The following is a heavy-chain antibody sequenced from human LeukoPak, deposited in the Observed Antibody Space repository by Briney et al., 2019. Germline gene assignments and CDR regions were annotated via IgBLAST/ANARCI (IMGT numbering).Heavy chain of an antibody. J-gene: IGHJ4*02. CDR1: GFTFSNYW. D-gene: IGHD1-1*01. CDR3: ARHSRTTFDY. CDR2: IKEDGSEK. V-gene: IGHV3-7*04. Sequence: GGSLRLSCAASGFTFSNYWMTWVRQVPGEGLEWVANIKEDGSEKYYVDSVKGQFTISRDNAKNSLYLQMNSLRVEDTAVFYCARHSRTTFDYWGQGALVTVSS.